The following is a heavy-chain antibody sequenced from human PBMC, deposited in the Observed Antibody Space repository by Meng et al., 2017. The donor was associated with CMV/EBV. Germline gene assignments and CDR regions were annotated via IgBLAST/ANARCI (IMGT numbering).Heavy chain of an antibody. D-gene: IGHD7-27*01. CDR2: IIPILGIA. Sequence: SVKVSCKASGGTFSSYAISWVRQAPGQGLEWMGGIIPILGIANYAQKFQGRVTITADKSTSTAYMELSSLRSEDTAVYYCARGSWRDWGSFYYYGMDVWGQGTTVTVSS. CDR1: GGTFSSYA. J-gene: IGHJ6*02. V-gene: IGHV1-69*10. CDR3: ARGSWRDWGSFYYYGMDV.